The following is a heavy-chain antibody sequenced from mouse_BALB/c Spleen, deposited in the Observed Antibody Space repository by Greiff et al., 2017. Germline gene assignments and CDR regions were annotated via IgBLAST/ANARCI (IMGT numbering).Heavy chain of an antibody. CDR3: ARWRDGYAMDY. V-gene: IGHV1-69*02. J-gene: IGHJ4*01. CDR1: GYTFTSYW. D-gene: IGHD3-3*01. CDR2: IDPSDSET. Sequence: QVQLKQPGAELVKPGAPVKLSCKASGYTFTSYWMNWVKQRPGRGLEWIGRIDPSDSETHYNQKFKDKATLTVDKSSSTAYIQLSSLTSEDSAVYYCARWRDGYAMDYWGQGTSVTVSS.